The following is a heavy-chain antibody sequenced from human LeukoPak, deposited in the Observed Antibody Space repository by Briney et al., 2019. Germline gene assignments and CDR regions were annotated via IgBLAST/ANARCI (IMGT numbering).Heavy chain of an antibody. Sequence: GGSLRLSCAASGFTFSSYAMSWVRQAPGKGLEWVAVISYDGSNKFYADSVKGRFTISRDNSKNTLYLQMNSLRAEDTAVYYCAKSLEAISRYYFDYWGQGTLVTVSS. V-gene: IGHV3-30*18. D-gene: IGHD3-16*02. CDR1: GFTFSSYA. J-gene: IGHJ4*02. CDR3: AKSLEAISRYYFDY. CDR2: ISYDGSNK.